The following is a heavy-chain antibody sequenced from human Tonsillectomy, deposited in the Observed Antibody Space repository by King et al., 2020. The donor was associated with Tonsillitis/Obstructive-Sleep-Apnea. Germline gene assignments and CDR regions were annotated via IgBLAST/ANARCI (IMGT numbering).Heavy chain of an antibody. CDR3: ARASWSYYYYYMDV. CDR2: INHSGST. CDR1: GGSFSGYF. Sequence: VQLPQWGAGLLKPSETLSLTCAVYGGSFSGYFWTWIRQPPGKGLEWIGEINHSGSTNYSPSLKSRVTMSGDTSNNQFSLKLSSVTAADTAVYYCARASWSYYYYYMDVWGKGTTVTVSS. J-gene: IGHJ6*03. D-gene: IGHD2-8*01. V-gene: IGHV4-34*01.